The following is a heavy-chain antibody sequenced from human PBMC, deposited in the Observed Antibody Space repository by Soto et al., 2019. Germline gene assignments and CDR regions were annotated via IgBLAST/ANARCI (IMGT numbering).Heavy chain of an antibody. CDR3: AKDHYYGSGSFNRPAGFDY. Sequence: GGSLRLSCAASGFTFSSYAMSWVRQAPGKGLEWVSAISGSGGSTYYADSLKGRFTISRENSKNTLYLQMNSLRAEETAVYYCAKDHYYGSGSFNRPAGFDYWGQGTLVTVSS. D-gene: IGHD3-10*01. V-gene: IGHV3-23*01. CDR2: ISGSGGST. J-gene: IGHJ4*02. CDR1: GFTFSSYA.